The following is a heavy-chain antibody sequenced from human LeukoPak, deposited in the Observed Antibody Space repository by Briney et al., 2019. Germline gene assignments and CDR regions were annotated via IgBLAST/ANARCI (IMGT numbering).Heavy chain of an antibody. CDR2: ISTDGSKT. Sequence: TGGSLRLSCAASGFTFSSYGMHWVRQAPGKGLEWVALISTDGSKTYYADSLKGRFTISRDNSKNALNLQMNSLRTEDTAVYYCTTDASGITHHAMDVWGQGTTVTVSS. CDR1: GFTFSSYG. J-gene: IGHJ6*02. D-gene: IGHD3-10*01. CDR3: TTDASGITHHAMDV. V-gene: IGHV3-30*03.